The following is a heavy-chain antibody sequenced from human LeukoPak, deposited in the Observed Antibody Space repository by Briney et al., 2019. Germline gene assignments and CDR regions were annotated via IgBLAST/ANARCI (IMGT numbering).Heavy chain of an antibody. CDR3: ARVGSSGWRADY. V-gene: IGHV3-7*04. D-gene: IGHD6-19*01. Sequence: GALRLSCAASGFTFSKSWMSWLRQTPEKGLEWVANIKEDGSAKYYVDSVKGRFTISRDNAKNSLYLQMNSLRAEDTAVYYCARVGSSGWRADYWGQGTLVTVSS. CDR2: IKEDGSAK. CDR1: GFTFSKSW. J-gene: IGHJ4*02.